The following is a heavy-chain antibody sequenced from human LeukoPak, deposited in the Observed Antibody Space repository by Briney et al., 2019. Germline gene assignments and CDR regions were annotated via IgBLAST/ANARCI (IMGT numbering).Heavy chain of an antibody. Sequence: PRGSLRLSCAAPGFTFSSHPMKWVSQGTGKRLERVSGVSGNGGRTDYADSVKGRFTISRDNSKNSLFLQMNSLRAEDTAIYYCAKGVSGHYDILTGNDYWGQGTLVTVSS. CDR1: GFTFSSHP. CDR3: AKGVSGHYDILTGNDY. D-gene: IGHD3-9*01. V-gene: IGHV3-23*01. J-gene: IGHJ4*02. CDR2: VSGNGGRT.